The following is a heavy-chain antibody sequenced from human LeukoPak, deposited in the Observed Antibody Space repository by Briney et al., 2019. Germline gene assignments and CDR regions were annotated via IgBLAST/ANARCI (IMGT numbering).Heavy chain of an antibody. D-gene: IGHD6-6*01. V-gene: IGHV4-39*07. J-gene: IGHJ3*02. CDR3: ARATYSSSTSISRAFDI. CDR2: IYYSGSTYYT. CDR1: GGSISSSAYY. Sequence: SETLSLTCTVSGGSISSSAYYWGWIRQPPGKGLEWIGSIYYSGSTYYTYYNPSLKSRVTISVDTSKNQFSLKLSSVTAADTAVYYCARATYSSSTSISRAFDIWGQGTMVTVSS.